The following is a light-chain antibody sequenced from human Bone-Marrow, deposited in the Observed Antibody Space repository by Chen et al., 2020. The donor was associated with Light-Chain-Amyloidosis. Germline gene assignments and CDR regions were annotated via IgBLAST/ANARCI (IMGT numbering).Light chain of an antibody. CDR3: CSYAGSNTYV. CDR2: EDT. V-gene: IGLV2-23*01. J-gene: IGLJ2*01. Sequence: QSALTQPASVSGSPGQSITISCTGTTSDVGTYNLVSWYQQHPGKAPKLIIFEDTQRPSGVSTRFSASKSVNTASLRIFRLQAEEEADYYCCSYAGSNTYVFGGGTKLTVL. CDR1: TSDVGTYNL.